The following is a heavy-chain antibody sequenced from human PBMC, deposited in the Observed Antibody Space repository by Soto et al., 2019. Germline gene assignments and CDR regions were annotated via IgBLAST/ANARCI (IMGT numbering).Heavy chain of an antibody. J-gene: IGHJ4*02. V-gene: IGHV1-69*01. D-gene: IGHD2-21*01. CDR1: GDTFTNYA. CDR3: ARGGYSNSWRFDY. Sequence: QLRLEQSGAEVRKPGSSVKVSCKAPGDTFTNYAISWLRLVPGQGLEWMGGFRPFVEAADLAQKFRGRLTITADASTSTAYMELSDLRSEDTAIYYCARGGYSNSWRFDYWGQGALITVS. CDR2: FRPFVEAA.